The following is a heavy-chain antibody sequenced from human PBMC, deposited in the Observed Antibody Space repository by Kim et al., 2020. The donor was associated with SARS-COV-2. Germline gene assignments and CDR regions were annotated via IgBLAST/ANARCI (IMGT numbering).Heavy chain of an antibody. CDR3: ARDLYTSSPYYYYYYMDV. Sequence: GGSLRLSCAASGFTFSDYYMSWIRQAPGKGLEWVSYISSSGSTIYYADSVKGRFTISRDNAKNSLYLQMNSLRAEDTAVYYCARDLYTSSPYYYYYYMDVWGKGTTVTVSS. CDR2: ISSSGSTI. J-gene: IGHJ6*03. D-gene: IGHD6-6*01. CDR1: GFTFSDYY. V-gene: IGHV3-11*01.